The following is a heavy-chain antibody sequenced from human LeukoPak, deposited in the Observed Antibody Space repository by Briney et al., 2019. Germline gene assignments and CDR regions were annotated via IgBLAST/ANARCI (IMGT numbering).Heavy chain of an antibody. CDR1: GFTFSSYG. CDR3: SLDCSSTSCYSFDY. D-gene: IGHD2-2*01. Sequence: PGGSLRLSCAASGFTFSSYGMHWVRQAPGKALEWVAFIRYEGSNKYYADSVKRRLTISRDNSKNTLYMQMNSLRVEDTAVYYCSLDCSSTSCYSFDYWGQGTLVTVSS. J-gene: IGHJ4*02. CDR2: IRYEGSNK. V-gene: IGHV3-30*02.